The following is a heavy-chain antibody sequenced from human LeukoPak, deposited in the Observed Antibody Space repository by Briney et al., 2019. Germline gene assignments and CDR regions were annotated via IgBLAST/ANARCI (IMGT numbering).Heavy chain of an antibody. CDR2: ITSSSSYI. CDR1: GFSFRSYT. CDR3: ARAGYCSSGSCFSGAFDF. Sequence: GGSLRLSCAASGFSFRSYTMKWVRQAPGKGLEWVSSITSSSSYIYYADSVKGRFTISRDNAKNSLYLQMNSLRADDTAVYYCARAGYCSSGSCFSGAFDFWGQGTTVTVSS. J-gene: IGHJ3*01. V-gene: IGHV3-21*01. D-gene: IGHD2-15*01.